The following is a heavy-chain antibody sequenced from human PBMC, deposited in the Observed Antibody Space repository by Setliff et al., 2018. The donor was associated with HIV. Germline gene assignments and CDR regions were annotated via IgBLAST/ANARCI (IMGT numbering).Heavy chain of an antibody. CDR3: ARLRITMIMMLNYFDY. D-gene: IGHD3-22*01. J-gene: IGHJ4*02. V-gene: IGHV4-4*07. CDR1: GGSFSSYY. Sequence: SETLSLTCTISGGSFSSYYWSWIRQPAGRGLEWIGRIYTSGSTNYNPSLKSRVTISVDTSKNQFSLKLSSVTAADTAVYFCARLRITMIMMLNYFDYWGQGTLVTVSS. CDR2: IYTSGST.